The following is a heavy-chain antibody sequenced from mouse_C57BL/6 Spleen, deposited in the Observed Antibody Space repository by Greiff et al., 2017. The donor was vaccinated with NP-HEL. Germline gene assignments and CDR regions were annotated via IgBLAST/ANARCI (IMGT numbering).Heavy chain of an antibody. CDR3: ARGGWEGFAY. D-gene: IGHD3-3*01. V-gene: IGHV1-69*01. J-gene: IGHJ3*01. CDR1: GYTFTSYW. CDR2: IDPSDSYT. Sequence: VQLQQPGAELVMPGASVKLSCKASGYTFTSYWMHWVKQRPGQGLEWIGEIDPSDSYTNYNQKFKGKSTLTVDKSSSTAYMQLSSLTSEDSAVYYCARGGWEGFAYWGQGTLVTVSA.